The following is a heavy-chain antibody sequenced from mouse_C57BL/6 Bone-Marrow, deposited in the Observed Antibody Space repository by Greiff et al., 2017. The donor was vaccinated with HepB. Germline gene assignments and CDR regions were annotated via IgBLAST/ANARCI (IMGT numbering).Heavy chain of an antibody. CDR2: IHPNSGST. J-gene: IGHJ4*01. CDR1: GYTFTSYW. D-gene: IGHD2-3*01. Sequence: QVQLQQPGAELVKPGASVKLSCKASGYTFTSYWMHWVKQRPGQGLEWIGMIHPNSGSTNYNEKFKSKATLTVDKSSSTAYMQLSSLTSEDSAVYYCARRGGYDVAMDYWGQGTSVTVSS. CDR3: ARRGGYDVAMDY. V-gene: IGHV1-64*01.